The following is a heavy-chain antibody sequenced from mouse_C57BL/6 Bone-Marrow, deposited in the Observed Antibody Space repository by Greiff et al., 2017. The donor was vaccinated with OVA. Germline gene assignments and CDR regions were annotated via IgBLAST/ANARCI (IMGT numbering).Heavy chain of an antibody. CDR1: GFTFSDYY. CDR2: INYDGSST. D-gene: IGHD1-1*01. J-gene: IGHJ4*01. CDR3: ARDRAVVATYYAMDY. Sequence: EVKLVESEGGLVQPGSSMKLSCTASGFTFSDYYMAWVRQVPEKGLEWVANINYDGSSTYYLDSLKSRFIISRDNAKNILYLQMSSLKSEDTATYYCARDRAVVATYYAMDYWGQGTSVTVSS. V-gene: IGHV5-16*01.